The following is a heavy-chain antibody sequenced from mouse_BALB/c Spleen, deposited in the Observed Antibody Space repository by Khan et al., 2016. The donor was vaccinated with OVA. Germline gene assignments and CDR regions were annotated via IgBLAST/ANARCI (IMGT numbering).Heavy chain of an antibody. V-gene: IGHV1-85*01. CDR1: GYTFTNYD. D-gene: IGHD1-1*02. CDR3: ARHYSGGVLYCDCGV. CDR2: IFPDAGSA. Sequence: QVQLKQSGAELVKPGASVKLSCKASGYTFTNYDSNWVRLRPEQGLEWIGWIFPDAGSAKYTEKLKGKANMTTDKSSSAAYMQPSRLTSAAHADLFCARHYSGGVLYCDCGVWGAGTAVTVSS. J-gene: IGHJ1*01.